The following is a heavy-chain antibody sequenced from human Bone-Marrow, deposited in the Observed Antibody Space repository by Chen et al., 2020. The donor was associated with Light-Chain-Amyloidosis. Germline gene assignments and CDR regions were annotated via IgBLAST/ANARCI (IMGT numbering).Heavy chain of an antibody. V-gene: IGHV3-23*04. Sequence: EVQLVEFGGGLVKPGGSLRLSCAASGFTFSTYIMNWVRQAPGKGLEWVSVARGGDGPTYYADSVWGRFTIYRDNSKNTLYLQMNSLRAEDTAVYYCAKDRCTSISCSDFDYWGQGTLVTVSS. D-gene: IGHD2-2*01. CDR2: ARGGDGPT. CDR3: AKDRCTSISCSDFDY. J-gene: IGHJ4*02. CDR1: GFTFSTYI.